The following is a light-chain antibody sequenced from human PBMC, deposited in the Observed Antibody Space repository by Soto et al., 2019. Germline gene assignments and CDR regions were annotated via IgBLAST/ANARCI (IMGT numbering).Light chain of an antibody. Sequence: QMTHSPSSLAASLGDRITITCGASRDIGSDLSWYQQKPGKAPTLLIYAASNLQSGVPSRFRGSRSGTEFTLTVSSLPPEDVEPYFCQQGYSFAFTFGPGTKVDIK. CDR2: AAS. V-gene: IGKV1-6*01. CDR3: QQGYSFAFT. CDR1: RDIGSD. J-gene: IGKJ3*01.